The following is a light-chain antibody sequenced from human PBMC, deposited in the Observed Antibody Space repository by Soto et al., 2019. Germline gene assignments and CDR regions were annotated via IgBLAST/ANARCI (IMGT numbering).Light chain of an antibody. CDR1: QSISIW. V-gene: IGKV3-15*01. CDR2: GAS. CDR3: QQYHSWPPT. J-gene: IGKJ1*01. Sequence: MTQSPSTLSASVGDRVTITCRASQSISIWLAWYQQKPGQAPRLLIYGASTRATVIPAGFSGSGSGTEFTLTISSLQSEDFAVYYCQQYHSWPPTFGQGTKVDIK.